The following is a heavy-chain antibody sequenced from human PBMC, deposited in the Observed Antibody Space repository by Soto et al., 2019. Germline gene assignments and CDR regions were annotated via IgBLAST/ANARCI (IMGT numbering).Heavy chain of an antibody. CDR1: GFTFSSYA. CDR3: AIESYDSSGYQQAFDY. V-gene: IGHV3-30-3*01. Sequence: GGSLRLSFAASGFTFSSYALPWVRQAPGKGLEWVAVISYDGSNKYYADSVKGRFTISRDNSKNMLYLQMNSLRAEDTAVYYCAIESYDSSGYQQAFDYWGQGT. D-gene: IGHD3-22*01. J-gene: IGHJ4*02. CDR2: ISYDGSNK.